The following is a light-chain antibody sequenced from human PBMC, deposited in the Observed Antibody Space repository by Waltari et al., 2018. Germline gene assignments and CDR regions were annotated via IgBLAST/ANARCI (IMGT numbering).Light chain of an antibody. CDR3: QVWDSTTDHAI. CDR2: DNS. Sequence: SYVVTQPPSVSLAPGKTATLTCGGADIGRKNECWHQQRPGQAPVWVVYDNSDRPSGVPERFSGSNSGDTATLTISRVEVGDEAYFYCQVWDSTTDHAIFGGGTKLTVL. CDR1: DIGRKN. V-gene: IGLV3-21*03. J-gene: IGLJ2*01.